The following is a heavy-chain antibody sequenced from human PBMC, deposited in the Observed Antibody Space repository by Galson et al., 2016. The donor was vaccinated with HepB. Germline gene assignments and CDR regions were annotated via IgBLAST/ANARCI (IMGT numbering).Heavy chain of an antibody. CDR2: ISTYNGNT. V-gene: IGHV1-18*01. D-gene: IGHD6-13*01. Sequence: SVKVSCKASGYTFINYGISWVRQAPGQGLEWMGWISTYNGNTKYAQKLQDRLTMTTDTPTSTAYMELSSLRSEDTAVYYCARALGYPVGSRGTSDYWGQGTLVTVSS. CDR1: GYTFINYG. CDR3: ARALGYPVGSRGTSDY. J-gene: IGHJ4*02.